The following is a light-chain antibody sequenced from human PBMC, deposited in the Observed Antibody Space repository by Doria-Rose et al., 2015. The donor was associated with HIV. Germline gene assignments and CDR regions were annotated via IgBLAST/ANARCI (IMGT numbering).Light chain of an antibody. J-gene: IGKJ3*01. CDR1: QSLLYTSKHY. V-gene: IGKV4-1*01. Sequence: VLTQPPESLGMSLGERATLNCKSNQSLLYTSKHYLAWYQQKPGQPPKLLIYWASTRQSGAPARFSGSGSGTDFTLTISSLEAEDVAVYYCQQYYDTPSFGPGTTVDIK. CDR3: QQYYDTPS. CDR2: WAS.